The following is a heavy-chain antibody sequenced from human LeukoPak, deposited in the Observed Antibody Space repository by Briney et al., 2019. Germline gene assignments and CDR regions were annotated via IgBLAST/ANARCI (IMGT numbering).Heavy chain of an antibody. Sequence: PGRSLRLSCAASGFTFSSYGMHGVRQAPGKGLEWVAVISYDGSNKYYADSVKGRFTISRDNSKNTLYLQMNILRAEDTAVYYCAKDFDYWGQGTLVTVSS. CDR2: ISYDGSNK. CDR1: GFTFSSYG. CDR3: AKDFDY. V-gene: IGHV3-30*18. J-gene: IGHJ4*02.